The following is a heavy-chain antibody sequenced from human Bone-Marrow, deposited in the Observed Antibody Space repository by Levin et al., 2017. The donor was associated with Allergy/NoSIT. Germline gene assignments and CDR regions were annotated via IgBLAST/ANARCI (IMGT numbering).Heavy chain of an antibody. D-gene: IGHD4-17*01. CDR3: TVDYGDQFDY. J-gene: IGHJ4*02. CDR2: SKRQTDGGTT. V-gene: IGHV3-15*01. Sequence: SCVASGMTFSNVWMSWVRQAPGKGLEWVGRSKRQTDGGTTEYAAPVKGRFTISRDDSKNTLYLQMNSLKTEDTGVFYCTVDYGDQFDYWGQGTLVTVSS. CDR1: GMTFSNVW.